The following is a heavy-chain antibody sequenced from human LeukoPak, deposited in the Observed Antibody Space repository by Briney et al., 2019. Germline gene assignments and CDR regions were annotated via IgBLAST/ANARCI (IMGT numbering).Heavy chain of an antibody. J-gene: IGHJ6*03. Sequence: GRSLRLSCAASGFTFSSYAMSWVRQAPGKGLEWVSAISGSGGSTYYADSVKGRFTISRDNSKNTLYLQMNSLRAEDTAVYYCAKDYYDSSGYYYGNYYYYMDVWGKGTTVTVSS. CDR3: AKDYYDSSGYYYGNYYYYMDV. CDR2: ISGSGGST. D-gene: IGHD3-22*01. CDR1: GFTFSSYA. V-gene: IGHV3-23*01.